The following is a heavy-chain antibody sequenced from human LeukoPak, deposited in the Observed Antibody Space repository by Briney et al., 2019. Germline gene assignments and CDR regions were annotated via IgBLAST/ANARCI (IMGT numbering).Heavy chain of an antibody. D-gene: IGHD5-18*01. V-gene: IGHV4-30-4*01. CDR3: ARDEGGYGTLLDY. CDR2: IYYSGST. J-gene: IGHJ4*02. Sequence: PSQTLSLTCTVSGGSISSGHYYWSWIRQPPGKGLEWIGYIYYSGSTYYNPSLKSRVTISVDTSKNQLSLKLSSVTAADTAVYYCARDEGGYGTLLDYWGQGTLVTVPS. CDR1: GGSISSGHYY.